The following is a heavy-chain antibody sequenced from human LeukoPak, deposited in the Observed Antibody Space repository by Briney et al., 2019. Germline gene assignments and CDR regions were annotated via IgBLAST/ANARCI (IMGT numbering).Heavy chain of an antibody. V-gene: IGHV4-59*11. CDR3: AGEVRYYYYYMDV. Sequence: PSETLSLTCTVSGGSISSHYWSWIRQPPGKGLEWIGYIYYSGSTNYNPSLKSRVTISVDTSKNQFSLKLSSVTAADTAVYYCAGEVRYYYYYMDVWGKGTTVTVSS. J-gene: IGHJ6*03. CDR2: IYYSGST. D-gene: IGHD3-10*01. CDR1: GGSISSHY.